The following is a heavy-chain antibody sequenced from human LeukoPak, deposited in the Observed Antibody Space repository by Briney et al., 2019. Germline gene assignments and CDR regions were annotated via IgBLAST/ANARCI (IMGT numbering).Heavy chain of an antibody. Sequence: ASVKVSCKASGYTFTNYYMHWVRQAPGQGLEWMGVINPSSLGTTYAQRFQGRVTMTTDTSTSTVYMDLSSLRSEDTAVYYCARALRIETFRVRRYYYHAMNVWGQGTTVTVSS. CDR1: GYTFTNYY. J-gene: IGHJ6*02. D-gene: IGHD3-3*01. V-gene: IGHV1-46*01. CDR2: INPSSLGT. CDR3: ARALRIETFRVRRYYYHAMNV.